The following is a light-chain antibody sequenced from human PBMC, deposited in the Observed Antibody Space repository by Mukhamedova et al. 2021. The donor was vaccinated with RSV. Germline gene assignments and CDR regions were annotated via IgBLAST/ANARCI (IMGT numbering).Light chain of an antibody. J-gene: IGKJ1*01. CDR2: GAS. Sequence: WYQQKPGQAPRLLIYGASTRATGIPARFSGSGSGTEFTLTISSMQSEDFAVYYCQQYNNWPPWTFGQGTKVEIK. CDR3: QQYNNWPPWT. V-gene: IGKV3-15*01.